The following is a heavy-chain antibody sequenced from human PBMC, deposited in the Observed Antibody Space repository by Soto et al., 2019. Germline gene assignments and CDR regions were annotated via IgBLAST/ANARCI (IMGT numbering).Heavy chain of an antibody. V-gene: IGHV1-18*01. J-gene: IGHJ6*02. CDR2: ISAYNGNT. CDR3: ARDPMDFQYFDWLLPIYYYYGMDV. Sequence: QVQLVQSGAEVKKPGASVKVSCKASGYTFTSYGISWVRQAPGQGLEWMGWISAYNGNTNYAQKLQGRVTMTTDTSTSTAYMELRSLRSDDTAVYYCARDPMDFQYFDWLLPIYYYYGMDVWGQGTTVTGSS. CDR1: GYTFTSYG. D-gene: IGHD3-9*01.